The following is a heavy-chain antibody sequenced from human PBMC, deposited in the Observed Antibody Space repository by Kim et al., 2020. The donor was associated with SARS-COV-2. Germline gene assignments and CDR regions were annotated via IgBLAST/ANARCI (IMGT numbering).Heavy chain of an antibody. D-gene: IGHD1-26*01. J-gene: IGHJ4*02. CDR3: ARGSSSGSQILFDY. V-gene: IGHV1-46*01. Sequence: AQKFQGRVTMTRDTSTSTVYMELSSLRSEDTALYYCARGSSSGSQILFDYWGQGTLVTVSS.